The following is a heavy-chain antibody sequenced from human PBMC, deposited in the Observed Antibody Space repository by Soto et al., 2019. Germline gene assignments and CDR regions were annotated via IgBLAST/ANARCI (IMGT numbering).Heavy chain of an antibody. D-gene: IGHD4-4*01. V-gene: IGHV3-23*01. CDR2: IGGSGGNR. J-gene: IGHJ4*02. Sequence: EVQLLESGGDLVQPGRSLRLSCAASGITFNAYAMTWVRQAPGKGLEWVSAIGGSGGNRYYAASVKGRFTISRDNSKDTVDLQMSSLRVEDTAVYYCARVASDYINSVDHWGQGILVTVSS. CDR3: ARVASDYINSVDH. CDR1: GITFNAYA.